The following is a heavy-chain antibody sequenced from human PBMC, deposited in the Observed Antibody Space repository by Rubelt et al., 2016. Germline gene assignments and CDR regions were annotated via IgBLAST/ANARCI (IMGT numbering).Heavy chain of an antibody. V-gene: IGHV3-11*01. Sequence: IYYADSVRGRFTISRDNAKNSLYLQMNSLRAEDTAVYYCARDLDDYGGTGYWGQGTLVTVSS. D-gene: IGHD4-23*01. J-gene: IGHJ4*02. CDR2: I. CDR3: ARDLDDYGGTGY.